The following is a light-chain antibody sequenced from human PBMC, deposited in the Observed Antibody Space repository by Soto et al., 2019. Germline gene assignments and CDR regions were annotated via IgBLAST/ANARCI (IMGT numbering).Light chain of an antibody. Sequence: DIQMTQSPSTLSASVGDRVTITCLASQSISSWLAWYQQKPGKAPKLLIYKASSLESGVPSRFSGSGSGTEFTLTISSLQPDDFATYYCQQYKSYPYTFGQGTKLEIK. CDR3: QQYKSYPYT. CDR2: KAS. CDR1: QSISSW. V-gene: IGKV1-5*03. J-gene: IGKJ2*01.